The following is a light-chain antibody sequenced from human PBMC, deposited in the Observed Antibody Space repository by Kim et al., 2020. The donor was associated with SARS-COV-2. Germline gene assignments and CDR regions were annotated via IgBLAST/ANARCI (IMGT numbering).Light chain of an antibody. J-gene: IGKJ2*02. V-gene: IGKV1-39*01. CDR2: DAS. CDR3: QQSHSFPRT. CDR1: QIISTF. Sequence: SASVGDRVTVACRARQIISTFLNWYQQTPGKAPRLLIYDASSLQTGVPSRFSGSGSGTDFTLTISSLRREDFATYYCQQSHSFPRTFGQGTKLEI.